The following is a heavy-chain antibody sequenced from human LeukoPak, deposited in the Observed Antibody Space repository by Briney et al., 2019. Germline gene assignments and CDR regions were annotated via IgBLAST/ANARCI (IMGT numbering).Heavy chain of an antibody. CDR3: ARDTAMEYYFDY. V-gene: IGHV3-33*01. CDR2: IWYDGSNT. D-gene: IGHD5-18*01. J-gene: IGHJ4*02. Sequence: SGRSLRLSCPASGFIFSSYGMHWVRQAPGKGLEWVAVIWYDGSNTYYEDSVKGRFTISRDNSKNTLYLQMNSLRAEDTAVYYCARDTAMEYYFDYWGQGTLVTVSS. CDR1: GFIFSSYG.